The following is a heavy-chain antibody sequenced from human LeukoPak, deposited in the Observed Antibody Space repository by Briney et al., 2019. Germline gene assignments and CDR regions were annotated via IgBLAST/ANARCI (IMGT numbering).Heavy chain of an antibody. J-gene: IGHJ4*02. D-gene: IGHD2-21*01. CDR3: ARGPWGGYSDY. CDR2: INHSGST. CDR1: GGSFSGYY. V-gene: IGHV4-34*01. Sequence: SETLSLTCAVYGGSFSGYYWSWVRQPPGKGLEWIGEINHSGSTNYNPSLKSRVTISVDTSKNQFSLRLRSVTAADTAVYYCARGPWGGYSDYWGQGTLVTVSS.